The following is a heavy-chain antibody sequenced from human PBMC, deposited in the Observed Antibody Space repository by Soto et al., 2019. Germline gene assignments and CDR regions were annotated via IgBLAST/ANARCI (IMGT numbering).Heavy chain of an antibody. V-gene: IGHV3-30-3*01. CDR3: ARAAPGMDV. CDR1: GFTLSDFA. J-gene: IGHJ6*02. CDR2: ISNGGGNE. Sequence: QVQLVESGGGVVQPGRSLRLSCAASGFTLSDFAMHWVRQAPGKGLEWVALISNGGGNEHYGDSVKGRFTISRDNSKHMLYLQVTSLRVEDTAVYYCARAAPGMDVWGQGTTVTVSS.